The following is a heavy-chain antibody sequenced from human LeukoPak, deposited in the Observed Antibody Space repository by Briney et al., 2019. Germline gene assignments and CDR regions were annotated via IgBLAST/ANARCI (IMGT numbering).Heavy chain of an antibody. V-gene: IGHV4-4*09. CDR3: AAIFGVVDAFDI. CDR1: GGSPSSYY. D-gene: IGHD3-3*01. J-gene: IGHJ3*02. CDR2: IYSSGST. Sequence: PSETLSLTCTVSGGSPSSYYWSWIRQPPGKGLEWIGYIYSSGSTTYNPSLKSRLTLSVDTSKNQFSLRLSSVTPADTAVYYCAAIFGVVDAFDIWGQGTMVTVSS.